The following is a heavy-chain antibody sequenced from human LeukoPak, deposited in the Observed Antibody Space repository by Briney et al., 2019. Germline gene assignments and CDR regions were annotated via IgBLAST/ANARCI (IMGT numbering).Heavy chain of an antibody. CDR3: ARVDSSGWWGSDAFDI. D-gene: IGHD6-19*01. V-gene: IGHV3-48*04. J-gene: IGHJ3*02. CDR1: GFTFSSYS. Sequence: PGGSLRLSCAASGFTFSSYSMNWVRQAPGKGLEWVSYISSSSSTIYYADSVKGRFTISRDNAKNSLYLQMNSLRAEDTAVYYCARVDSSGWWGSDAFDIWGQGTMVTVSS. CDR2: ISSSSSTI.